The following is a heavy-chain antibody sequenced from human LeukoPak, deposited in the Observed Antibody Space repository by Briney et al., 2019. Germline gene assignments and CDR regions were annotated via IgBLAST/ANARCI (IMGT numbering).Heavy chain of an antibody. J-gene: IGHJ4*02. Sequence: SETLSLTCTVSGGSISSSSYYWGWIRQPPGKGLEWIGSIYYSGGTYYNPSLKSRVTISVDTSKNQFSLKLSSVTAADTAVYYCAREGRSSWFDYWGQGTLVTVSS. D-gene: IGHD6-13*01. CDR2: IYYSGGT. V-gene: IGHV4-39*07. CDR3: AREGRSSWFDY. CDR1: GGSISSSSYY.